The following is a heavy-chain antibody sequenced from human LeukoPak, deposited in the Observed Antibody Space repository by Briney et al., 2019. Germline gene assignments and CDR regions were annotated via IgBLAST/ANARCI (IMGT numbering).Heavy chain of an antibody. Sequence: ASVKVSCKASGYTFTSYGISWVRQAPGQGLEWMGGIIPIFGTANYAQKFQGRVTITADESTSTAYMELSSLRSEDTAVYYCARAQPGWYYYDSSGYRNAFDYWGQGTQVTVSS. CDR2: IIPIFGTA. D-gene: IGHD3-22*01. V-gene: IGHV1-69*13. J-gene: IGHJ4*02. CDR1: GYTFTSYG. CDR3: ARAQPGWYYYDSSGYRNAFDY.